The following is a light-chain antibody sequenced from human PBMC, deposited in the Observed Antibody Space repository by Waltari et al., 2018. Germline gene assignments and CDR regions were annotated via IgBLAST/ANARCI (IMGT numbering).Light chain of an antibody. CDR3: QQNYSTPHT. Sequence: DIQMTQSPSSLSASVGARVTITCRASQSISSYLNWYQQKPGKAPKLLIYAASSLQSGVPSRFSGSGSGTDFTLTISSLQPEDFATYYCQQNYSTPHTFGQGTKVEIK. CDR2: AAS. CDR1: QSISSY. J-gene: IGKJ1*01. V-gene: IGKV1-39*01.